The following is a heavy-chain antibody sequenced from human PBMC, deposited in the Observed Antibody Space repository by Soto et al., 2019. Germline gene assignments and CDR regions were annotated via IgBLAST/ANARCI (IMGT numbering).Heavy chain of an antibody. V-gene: IGHV1-2*04. CDR3: ARGHHITMVRGVIKYYFDY. CDR1: GYTFTGYY. J-gene: IGHJ4*02. Sequence: ASVKVSCKASGYTFTGYYMHWVRQAPGQGLEWMGWINPNSGGTNYAQKFQGWVTMTRDTSISTAYMELSRLRSDDTAVYYCARGHHITMVRGVIKYYFDYWGQGTLVTVSS. CDR2: INPNSGGT. D-gene: IGHD3-10*01.